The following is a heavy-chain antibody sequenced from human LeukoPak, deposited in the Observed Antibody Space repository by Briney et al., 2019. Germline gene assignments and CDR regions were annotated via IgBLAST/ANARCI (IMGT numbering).Heavy chain of an antibody. CDR2: IYYSGST. Sequence: SETLSLTCTVSGGSISSYYWSWIRQPPGKGLEWIGYIYYSGSTNYNPSLKSRVTISVDTSKNQFSLKLSSVTAADTAVYYCARHGGYCSSTSCRRNWFDPWGQGTLVTVSS. D-gene: IGHD2-2*03. V-gene: IGHV4-59*01. J-gene: IGHJ5*02. CDR1: GGSISSYY. CDR3: ARHGGYCSSTSCRRNWFDP.